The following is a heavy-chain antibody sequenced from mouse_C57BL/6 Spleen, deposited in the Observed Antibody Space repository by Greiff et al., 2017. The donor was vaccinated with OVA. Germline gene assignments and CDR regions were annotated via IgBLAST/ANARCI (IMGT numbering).Heavy chain of an antibody. Sequence: VKLVESGPGLVQPSQSLSITCTVSGFSLTSYGVHWVRQSPGKGLEWLGVIWRGGSTDYNAAFMSRLSITKDNSKSQVFFKMNSLQADDTAIYYCAKKGDYDGGDYAMDYWGQGTSVTVSS. CDR3: AKKGDYDGGDYAMDY. V-gene: IGHV2-5*01. D-gene: IGHD2-4*01. CDR2: IWRGGST. CDR1: GFSLTSYG. J-gene: IGHJ4*01.